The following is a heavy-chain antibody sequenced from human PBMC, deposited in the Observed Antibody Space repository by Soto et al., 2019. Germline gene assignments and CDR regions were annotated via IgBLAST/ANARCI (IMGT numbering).Heavy chain of an antibody. CDR3: AKPDQRVVVIPEAYFDY. J-gene: IGHJ4*02. CDR2: ISGSGGST. Sequence: PGGSLRLSCAASGFTFSSYAMSWVRQAPGKGLEWVSAISGSGGSTYYADSVKGRFTISRDNSKNTLYLQMNSLRAEDTAVYYCAKPDQRVVVIPEAYFDYWGQGTLVTVSS. CDR1: GFTFSSYA. V-gene: IGHV3-23*01. D-gene: IGHD3-22*01.